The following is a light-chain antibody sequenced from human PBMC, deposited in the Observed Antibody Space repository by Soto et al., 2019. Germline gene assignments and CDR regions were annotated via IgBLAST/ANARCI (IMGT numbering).Light chain of an antibody. CDR2: GAS. Sequence: EIVMTQSPATLFVSPGGRATLSCRGSQSVSSNLAWYQQKPGQAPRLLIYGASTRATGIPARFSGSGSGTEFTLTISSLQSEDFAVYYCQQYNNWPQTFGQGTKV. J-gene: IGKJ1*01. CDR1: QSVSSN. V-gene: IGKV3-15*01. CDR3: QQYNNWPQT.